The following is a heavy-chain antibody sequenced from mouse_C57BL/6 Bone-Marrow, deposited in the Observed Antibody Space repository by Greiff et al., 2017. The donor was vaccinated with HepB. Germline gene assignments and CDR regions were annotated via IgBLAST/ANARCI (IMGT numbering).Heavy chain of an antibody. V-gene: IGHV1-4*01. CDR2: INPSSGYT. J-gene: IGHJ1*03. CDR1: GYTFTSYT. D-gene: IGHD2-2*01. Sequence: QVQLKESGAELARPGASVKMSCKASGYTFTSYTMHWVKQRPGQGLEWIGYINPSSGYTKYNQKFKDKATLTADKSSSTAYMQLSSLTSEDSAVYYCARHGYDRDWYFDVWGTGTTVTVSS. CDR3: ARHGYDRDWYFDV.